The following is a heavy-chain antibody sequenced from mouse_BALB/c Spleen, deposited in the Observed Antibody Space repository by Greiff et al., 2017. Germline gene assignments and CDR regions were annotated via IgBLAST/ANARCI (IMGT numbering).Heavy chain of an antibody. CDR2: ILPGSGST. CDR1: GYTFSSYW. V-gene: IGHV1-9*01. Sequence: QVQLQQSGAELMKPGASVKISCKATGYTFSSYWIEWVKQRPGHGLEWIGEILPGSGSTNYNEKFKGKATFTADTSSNTAYMQLSSLTSEDSAVYYCARSGGYYDYFDYWGQGTTLTVSS. D-gene: IGHD2-3*01. J-gene: IGHJ2*01. CDR3: ARSGGYYDYFDY.